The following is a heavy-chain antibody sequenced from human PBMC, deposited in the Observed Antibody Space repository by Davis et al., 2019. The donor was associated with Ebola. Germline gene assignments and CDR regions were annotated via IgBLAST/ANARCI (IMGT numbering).Heavy chain of an antibody. D-gene: IGHD3-3*01. V-gene: IGHV3-74*01. CDR2: INSDGSST. CDR1: GFTFSSYW. J-gene: IGHJ6*03. Sequence: PGGSLRLSCAASGFTFSSYWMHWVRQAPGKGLVWVSRINSDGSSTSYADSVKGRFTISRDNAKNSLYLQMNSLRAEDTAVYYCARDVQGSSSTIFGVYYYYYMDVWGKGTTVTVSS. CDR3: ARDVQGSSSTIFGVYYYYYMDV.